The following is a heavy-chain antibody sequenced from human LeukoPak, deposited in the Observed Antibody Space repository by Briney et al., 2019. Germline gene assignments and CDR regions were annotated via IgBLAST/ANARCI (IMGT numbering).Heavy chain of an antibody. CDR1: GGTFSSYA. D-gene: IGHD2-2*02. Sequence: ASVKVSCKASGGTFSSYAISWVRQAPGQGLEWMGGIIPIFGTTNYAQKFQGRVTITTDESTSTAYMELSSLRSEDTAVYYCATDIVVVPAATPDYWGQGTLVTVSS. CDR2: IIPIFGTT. CDR3: ATDIVVVPAATPDY. J-gene: IGHJ4*02. V-gene: IGHV1-69*05.